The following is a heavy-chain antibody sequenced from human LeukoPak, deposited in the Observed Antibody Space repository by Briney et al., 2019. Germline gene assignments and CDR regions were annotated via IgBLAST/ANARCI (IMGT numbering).Heavy chain of an antibody. D-gene: IGHD6-19*01. J-gene: IGHJ2*01. CDR3: ARQRGSGSYWYFDL. CDR2: ITPNNGNT. Sequence: ASVKVSCKASGYTFTSYEINWVRQAPGQGPEWMGWITPNNGNTGYAQKFQGGVTITRSTSISTVYLELSSLKSEDTAVYYCARQRGSGSYWYFDLWGRGTLITVSS. V-gene: IGHV1-8*03. CDR1: GYTFTSYE.